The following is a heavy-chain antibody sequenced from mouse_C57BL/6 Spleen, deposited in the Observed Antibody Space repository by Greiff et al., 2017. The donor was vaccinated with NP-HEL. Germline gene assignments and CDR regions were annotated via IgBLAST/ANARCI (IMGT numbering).Heavy chain of an antibody. Sequence: EVQLVESGGGLVKPGGSLKLSCAASGFTFSSYAMSWVRQTPEKRLEWVATISDGGSYTYYPDNVEGRFTISRDNAKNNLYLQMSHLKSEDTAMYYCAREGASFFDYWGQGTTLTVSA. J-gene: IGHJ2*01. CDR2: ISDGGSYT. V-gene: IGHV5-4*01. CDR3: AREGASFFDY. CDR1: GFTFSSYA.